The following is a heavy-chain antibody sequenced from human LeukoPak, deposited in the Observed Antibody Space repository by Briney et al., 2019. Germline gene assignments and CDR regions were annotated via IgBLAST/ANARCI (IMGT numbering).Heavy chain of an antibody. CDR2: VLYDGSNK. CDR3: ARVQESGQWLGTGVWYFDL. J-gene: IGHJ2*01. Sequence: PGGSLRLSCAASGFTFSSYGMHWVRQAPCKGLEWVAVVLYDGSNKYYADSVKGRFTISRDNSKNTLDLQMNSLRAEDTAVYYCARVQESGQWLGTGVWYFDLWGRGTLVTVSS. V-gene: IGHV3-30*03. D-gene: IGHD6-19*01. CDR1: GFTFSSYG.